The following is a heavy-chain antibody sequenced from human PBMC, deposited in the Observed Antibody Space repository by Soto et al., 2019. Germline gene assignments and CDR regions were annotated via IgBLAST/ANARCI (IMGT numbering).Heavy chain of an antibody. J-gene: IGHJ4*02. Sequence: SETLSLTCTVSGGSISSGGYYWSWIRQHPGKGLEWIGYIYYSGSTYYNPSLKSRVTISVDTSKNQFSLKLSSVTAADTAVYYCARREMRVRRLDYFDYWGQGNLVTVS. CDR3: ARREMRVRRLDYFDY. CDR1: GGSISSGGYY. CDR2: IYYSGST. V-gene: IGHV4-31*03. D-gene: IGHD3-9*01.